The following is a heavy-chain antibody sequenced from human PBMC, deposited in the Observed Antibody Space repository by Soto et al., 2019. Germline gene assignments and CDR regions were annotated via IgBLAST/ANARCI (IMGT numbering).Heavy chain of an antibody. J-gene: IGHJ6*02. V-gene: IGHV4-31*03. Sequence: SETLSLTCTVSGGSISSGGYYWSWIRQHPGKGLEWIGYIYYSGSTYYNPSLKSRVTISVDTSKNQFSLKLSTVTAADTAVYYCARDRDRITMVRGVISYYYYGMDVGGQGTTVTVSS. CDR2: IYYSGST. D-gene: IGHD3-10*01. CDR1: GGSISSGGYY. CDR3: ARDRDRITMVRGVISYYYYGMDV.